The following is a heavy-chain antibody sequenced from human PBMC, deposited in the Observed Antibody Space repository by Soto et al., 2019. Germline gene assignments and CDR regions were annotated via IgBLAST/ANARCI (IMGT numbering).Heavy chain of an antibody. D-gene: IGHD3-10*01. CDR3: ARESPSITMVRGVIITGYGMDV. CDR1: GYTFTSYY. CDR2: INPSGGST. V-gene: IGHV1-46*01. J-gene: IGHJ6*02. Sequence: GASVKVSCKASGYTFTSYYMHWVRQAPGQGLEWMGIINPSGGSTSYAQKFQGRVTMTRDTSTSTVYMELSSLRSEGTAVYYCARESPSITMVRGVIITGYGMDVWGQGTTVTVSS.